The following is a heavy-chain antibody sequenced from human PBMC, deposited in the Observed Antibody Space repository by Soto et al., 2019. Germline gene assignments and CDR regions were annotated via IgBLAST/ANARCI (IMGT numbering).Heavy chain of an antibody. Sequence: GGSLRLSCAASEFTFSSYDMHWVRQATGKGLEWVSAIGTAGDTYYPGSVKGRFTISRENAKNSLYLQMNSLRAGDTAVYYCARAQTTYCTNGVCYINYYYYMDVWGKGTTVTVSS. CDR1: EFTFSSYD. CDR3: ARAQTTYCTNGVCYINYYYYMDV. V-gene: IGHV3-13*01. D-gene: IGHD2-8*01. CDR2: IGTAGDT. J-gene: IGHJ6*03.